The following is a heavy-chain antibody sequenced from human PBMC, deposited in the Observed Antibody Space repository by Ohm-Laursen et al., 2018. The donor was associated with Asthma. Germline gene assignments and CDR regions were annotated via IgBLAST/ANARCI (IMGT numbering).Heavy chain of an antibody. CDR3: ARELAAGTSNWSDP. D-gene: IGHD6-19*01. Sequence: GASVKVSCKASGYTFTSYAMHWVRQAPGQRLEWMGWINAGNGKTKYSQKFQVRVTITRDTSASTAYMELTSLKSEDTAVYYCARELAAGTSNWSDPWGQGTLVTVSS. V-gene: IGHV1-3*01. CDR2: INAGNGKT. CDR1: GYTFTSYA. J-gene: IGHJ5*02.